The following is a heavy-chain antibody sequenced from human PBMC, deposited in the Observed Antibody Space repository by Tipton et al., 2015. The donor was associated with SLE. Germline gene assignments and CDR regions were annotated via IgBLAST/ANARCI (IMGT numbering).Heavy chain of an antibody. D-gene: IGHD2-15*01. Sequence: TLSLTCTVSGGSISSYYWSWIRQPPGKGLEWIGYIYYSGSTNYNPSLKSRVTISVDTSKNQFSLKLSSVTAADTAVYYCARVRVLVVAATYHYNYMDVWGKGTTVTVSS. J-gene: IGHJ6*03. CDR3: ARVRVLVVAATYHYNYMDV. CDR2: IYYSGST. V-gene: IGHV4-59*12. CDR1: GGSISSYY.